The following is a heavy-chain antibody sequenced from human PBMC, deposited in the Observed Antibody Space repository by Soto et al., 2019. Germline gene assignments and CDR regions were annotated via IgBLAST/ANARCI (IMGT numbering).Heavy chain of an antibody. J-gene: IGHJ4*02. Sequence: PSETLSRTCTVSGGSISSSIYYWGWIRQSPGKGLEWIGYIYYSGSPYYNPSLKSRVTISVDTSKNQFSLKLSSVTAADTAVYYCARAQWELPSPIDYWGQGTLVTVS. V-gene: IGHV4-39*07. D-gene: IGHD1-26*01. CDR1: GGSISSSIYY. CDR2: IYYSGSP. CDR3: ARAQWELPSPIDY.